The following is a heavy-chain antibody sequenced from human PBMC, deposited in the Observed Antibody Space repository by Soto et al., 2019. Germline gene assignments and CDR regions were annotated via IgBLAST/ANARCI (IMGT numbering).Heavy chain of an antibody. V-gene: IGHV3-64D*06. CDR3: VKVSTFYDILTGYYSTNFFDP. CDR2: ISSDGDIT. D-gene: IGHD3-9*01. Sequence: GGSLRLSCSASGFTFSEYSMHWVRQAPGKGLQYVSTISSDGDITYYADSVKGRFTISRDNSKNTLYLQMNSLRPEDTAVYYCVKVSTFYDILTGYYSTNFFDPWGQGTLVAVSS. J-gene: IGHJ5*02. CDR1: GFTFSEYS.